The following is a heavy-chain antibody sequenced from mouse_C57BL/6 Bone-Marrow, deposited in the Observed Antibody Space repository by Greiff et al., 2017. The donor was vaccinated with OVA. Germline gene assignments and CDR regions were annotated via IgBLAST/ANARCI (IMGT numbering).Heavy chain of an antibody. CDR3: TSPYYGSSCDY. V-gene: IGHV14-4*01. Sequence: VQLQQSGAELVRPGASVKLSCTASGFNIKDDYMHWVKQRPEQGLEWIGWIDPENGDTEYASKFQGKATITADTSSHTAYLQLSSLTSEDTAVYYCTSPYYGSSCDYWGQGTTLTVSS. CDR1: GFNIKDDY. CDR2: IDPENGDT. D-gene: IGHD1-1*01. J-gene: IGHJ2*01.